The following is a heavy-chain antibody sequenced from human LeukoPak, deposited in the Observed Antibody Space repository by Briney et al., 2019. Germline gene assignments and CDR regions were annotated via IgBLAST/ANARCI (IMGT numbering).Heavy chain of an antibody. Sequence: SVKVSCKAPGGTFSSYAISWVRQAPGQGLEWMGGIIPIFGTANYAQKFQGRVTITTDESTSTAYMELSSLRSEDTAVYYCASLSSGWYPYYFDHWGQGTLVTVSS. CDR1: GGTFSSYA. J-gene: IGHJ4*02. CDR2: IIPIFGTA. V-gene: IGHV1-69*05. CDR3: ASLSSGWYPYYFDH. D-gene: IGHD6-19*01.